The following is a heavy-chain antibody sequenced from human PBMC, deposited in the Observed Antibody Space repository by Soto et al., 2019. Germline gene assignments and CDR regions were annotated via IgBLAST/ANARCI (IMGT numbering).Heavy chain of an antibody. CDR1: GFTFSTYA. CDR2: VSSGGGT. CDR3: AKRRGAGGHFDY. Sequence: EVELLESGGGLVQPEGSLRLSCAASGFTFSTYAMGWVRQAPGKGLEWVSVVSSGGGTHYADSVKGRFTVSRDNSKNTLSLQMNSLRADGTAVYYCAKRRGAGGHFDYWGQGALVTVSS. D-gene: IGHD2-15*01. V-gene: IGHV3-23*01. J-gene: IGHJ4*02.